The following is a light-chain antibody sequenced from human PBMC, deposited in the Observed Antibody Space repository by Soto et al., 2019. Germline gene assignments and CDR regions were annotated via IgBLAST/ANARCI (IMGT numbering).Light chain of an antibody. V-gene: IGLV1-51*01. CDR1: SSNIGNHY. Sequence: QSVLTQPPSVSAAPGQKVTISCSGSSSNIGNHYVSWYQQFPGTAPKLLIYDNNKRPSGIPDRFSGSKSGTSATLGITGLQTGDEADYYCAAWDSSLSAWVFGGGTKLTVL. J-gene: IGLJ3*02. CDR2: DNN. CDR3: AAWDSSLSAWV.